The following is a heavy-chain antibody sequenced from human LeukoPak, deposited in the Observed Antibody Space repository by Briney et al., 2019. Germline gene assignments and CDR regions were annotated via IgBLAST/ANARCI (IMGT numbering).Heavy chain of an antibody. V-gene: IGHV4-38-2*02. CDR3: ARRKGYSSVDY. CDR1: GYSISSGYY. J-gene: IGHJ4*02. Sequence: SETLSLTCTVSGYSISSGYYWGWIRQPPGKGLEWIGSIYYSGSTYYNPSLKSRVTISVDTSKNQFSLKLSSVTAADTAVYYCARRKGYSSVDYWGQGTLVTVSS. D-gene: IGHD6-19*01. CDR2: IYYSGST.